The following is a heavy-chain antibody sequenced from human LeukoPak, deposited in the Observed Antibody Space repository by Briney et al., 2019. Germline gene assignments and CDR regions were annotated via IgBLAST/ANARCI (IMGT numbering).Heavy chain of an antibody. Sequence: ASVKVSCKAFGYTFTSNYMHWVRQAPGQGREWMGVISPSGGSTTYAQKFQGRVTLTRDMSTSTDYLELSRLRSDDTAVYYCARDSGERGSGSYLIAYWGQGTLVTVSS. D-gene: IGHD3-10*01. CDR1: GYTFTSNY. CDR3: ARDSGERGSGSYLIAY. CDR2: ISPSGGST. V-gene: IGHV1-46*01. J-gene: IGHJ4*02.